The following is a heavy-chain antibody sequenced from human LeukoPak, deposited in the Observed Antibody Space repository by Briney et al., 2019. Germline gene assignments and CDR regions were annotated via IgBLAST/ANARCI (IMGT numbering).Heavy chain of an antibody. CDR3: AKRGVVIRVILVGFHKEAYYFDS. Sequence: GGSLRLSCAVSGITLSNYGMSWVRQAPGKGLEWVAGISGSGGGTIYADSVKGRFTISRDNAKNILYLQMNNLRAEDTAVYFCAKRGVVIRVILVGFHKEAYYFDSWGQGALVTVSS. CDR2: ISGSGGGT. V-gene: IGHV3-23*01. CDR1: GITLSNYG. D-gene: IGHD3-22*01. J-gene: IGHJ4*02.